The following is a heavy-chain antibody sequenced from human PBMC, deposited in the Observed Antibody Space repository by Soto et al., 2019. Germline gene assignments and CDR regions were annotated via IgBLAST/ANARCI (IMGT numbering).Heavy chain of an antibody. J-gene: IGHJ5*02. D-gene: IGHD2-21*01. V-gene: IGHV4-31*03. Sequence: SETLSLTCSVSGAALNSGNYYWSWIRQVPGKGLEWIGHIYVTGAVDYNPSLRDRITISQDTSERQFSLDLRLVTAADTAVYYCARLRIATNNYKWFDPWGQGTLVNVS. CDR1: GAALNSGNYY. CDR3: ARLRIATNNYKWFDP. CDR2: IYVTGAV.